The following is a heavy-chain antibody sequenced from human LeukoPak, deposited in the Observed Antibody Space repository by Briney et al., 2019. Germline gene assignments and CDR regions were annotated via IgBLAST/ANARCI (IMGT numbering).Heavy chain of an antibody. CDR1: GGTFSSYA. V-gene: IGHV1-69*13. J-gene: IGHJ3*02. CDR2: IIPIFGTA. D-gene: IGHD1-26*01. Sequence: GASVKVSCKASGGTFSSYAISWVRQAPGQGLEWMGGIIPIFGTANYAQKFQGRVTITADESTSTAYMELSSLRSEDTAVYYCARGSRRHDAFDIWGQGTMVTVSS. CDR3: ARGSRRHDAFDI.